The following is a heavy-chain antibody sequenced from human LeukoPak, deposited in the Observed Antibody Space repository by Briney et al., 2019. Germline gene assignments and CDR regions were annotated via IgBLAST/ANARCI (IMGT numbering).Heavy chain of an antibody. Sequence: SQTLSLTCAISGDSVSSNSAAWNWIRQSPSRGLEWLGRTYYRSKWYNDYAVSVKSRITINPDTSKNQFSLQLNSVTPEDTAVYYYARDQRLTGDLHWDHFDAFDIWGQGTMVTVSS. CDR2: TYYRSKWYN. V-gene: IGHV6-1*01. J-gene: IGHJ3*02. CDR3: ARDQRLTGDLHWDHFDAFDI. D-gene: IGHD7-27*01. CDR1: GDSVSSNSAA.